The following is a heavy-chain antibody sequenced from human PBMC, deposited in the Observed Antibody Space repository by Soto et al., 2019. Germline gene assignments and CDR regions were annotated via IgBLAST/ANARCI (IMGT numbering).Heavy chain of an antibody. D-gene: IGHD2-21*02. V-gene: IGHV1-3*01. CDR3: ARSIVVVTALDY. Sequence: ASVKVSCKASGYTFTSYAMHWVRQAPGQRLEWMGWINAGNGNTKYSQKFQGRVTITRDTSASTAYMELSSLRSEDTAVYYCARSIVVVTALDYWGQGTLVSVSS. J-gene: IGHJ4*02. CDR1: GYTFTSYA. CDR2: INAGNGNT.